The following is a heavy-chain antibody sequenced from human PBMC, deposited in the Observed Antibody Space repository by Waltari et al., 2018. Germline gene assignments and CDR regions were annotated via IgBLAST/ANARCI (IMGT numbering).Heavy chain of an antibody. V-gene: IGHV4-39*01. Sequence: QLQLQESGPGLVKPSETLSLTCTVSGGSISSSSYYWGWIRQPPGKGLEWIGSIYYSGRTYYNPSLKSRVTISVDTSKNQFSLKLSSVTAADTAVYYCARHIYSSSSFDYWGQGTLVTVSS. D-gene: IGHD6-6*01. CDR1: GGSISSSSYY. J-gene: IGHJ4*02. CDR2: IYYSGRT. CDR3: ARHIYSSSSFDY.